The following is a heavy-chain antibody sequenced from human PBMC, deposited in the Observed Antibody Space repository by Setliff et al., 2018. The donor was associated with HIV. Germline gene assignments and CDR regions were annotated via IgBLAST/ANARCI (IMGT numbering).Heavy chain of an antibody. CDR1: GFTFSTYS. Sequence: LRLSCAASGFTFSTYSMNWVRQAPGKGLEWVSSISSSSSYIYYADSVKGRFTISRDNAKNSLYLQMNSLRVEDTAVYYCARVRGVVGASDYWGQGTLVTVSS. V-gene: IGHV3-21*01. CDR3: ARVRGVVGASDY. J-gene: IGHJ4*02. D-gene: IGHD1-26*01. CDR2: ISSSSSYI.